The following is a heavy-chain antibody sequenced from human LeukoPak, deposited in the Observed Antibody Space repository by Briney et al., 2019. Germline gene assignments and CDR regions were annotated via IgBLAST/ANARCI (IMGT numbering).Heavy chain of an antibody. CDR2: IYYSGST. Sequence: PSETLSLTCTVSGGSISSYYWSWIRQPPGKGLEWIGYIYYSGSTNYNPSLKSRVTISVDTSKNQFSLKLSSVTVADTALYYCARRYSSSYDYWGQGTLVTVSS. J-gene: IGHJ4*02. CDR1: GGSISSYY. V-gene: IGHV4-59*01. D-gene: IGHD6-6*01. CDR3: ARRYSSSYDY.